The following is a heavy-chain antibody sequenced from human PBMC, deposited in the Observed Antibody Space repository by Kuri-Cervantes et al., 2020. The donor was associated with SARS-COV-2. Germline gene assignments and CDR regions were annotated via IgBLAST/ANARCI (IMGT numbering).Heavy chain of an antibody. J-gene: IGHJ4*02. CDR2: ISYDGSIK. CDR1: GFTFSSYA. Sequence: GGSLRLSCAASGFTFSSYAMHWVRQAPGKGLEWVVVISYDGSIKYYADSVKGRFTISRDSAKNSLYLQMSSLRAEDTAVYYCARDLRLGKSLDYWGQGTLVTVSS. CDR3: ARDLRLGKSLDY. D-gene: IGHD7-27*01. V-gene: IGHV3-30-3*01.